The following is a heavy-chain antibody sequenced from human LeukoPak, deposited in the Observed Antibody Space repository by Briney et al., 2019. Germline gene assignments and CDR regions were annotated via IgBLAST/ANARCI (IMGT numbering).Heavy chain of an antibody. V-gene: IGHV3-9*01. CDR3: AKDILGYSSGWSFDY. CDR2: ISWNSGSI. J-gene: IGHJ4*02. D-gene: IGHD6-19*01. CDR1: GFTFDDYA. Sequence: GGSLRLSCAASGFTFDDYAMHWVRQAPGKGLEWVSGISWNSGSIGYADSVKGRFTISRDNAENSLYLQMNSLRAEDTALYYCAKDILGYSSGWSFDYWGQGTLVTVSS.